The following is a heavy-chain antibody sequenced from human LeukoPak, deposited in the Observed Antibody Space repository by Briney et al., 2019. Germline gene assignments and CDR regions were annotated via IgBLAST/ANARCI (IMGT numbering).Heavy chain of an antibody. V-gene: IGHV3-53*01. CDR2: IYSGGST. CDR1: GFTVSSNY. Sequence: GGSLRLSCAASGFTVSSNYMSWVRQAPGKGLEWVSVIYSGGSTYYADSVKGRFTISRDNSKNTPYLQMNSLRAEDTAVYYCAREPLADYYDSSGYFSARYYYYMDVWGKGTTVTVSS. J-gene: IGHJ6*03. CDR3: AREPLADYYDSSGYFSARYYYYMDV. D-gene: IGHD3-22*01.